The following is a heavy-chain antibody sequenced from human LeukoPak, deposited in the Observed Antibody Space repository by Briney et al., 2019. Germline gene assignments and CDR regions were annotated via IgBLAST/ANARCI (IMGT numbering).Heavy chain of an antibody. CDR3: ARVRGGSYDFWSGPVDV. CDR2: ISSSGSTI. CDR1: GFTFSSYE. D-gene: IGHD3-3*01. J-gene: IGHJ6*04. V-gene: IGHV3-48*03. Sequence: GGSLRLSCAASGFTFSSYEMNWVRQAPGKGLEWVSYISSSGSTIYYADSVKGRFTISRDNGKNSLYLRMNSLRAEDTAVYYCARVRGGSYDFWSGPVDVWGKGTTVTVSS.